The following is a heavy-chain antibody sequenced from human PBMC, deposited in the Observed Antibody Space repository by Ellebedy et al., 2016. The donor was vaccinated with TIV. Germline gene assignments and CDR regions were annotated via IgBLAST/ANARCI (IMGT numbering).Heavy chain of an antibody. J-gene: IGHJ4*02. CDR2: ITGSGGGT. D-gene: IGHD2-2*02. CDR1: GFTFSSYA. Sequence: GESLKISCAASGFTFSSYAMSWVRQAPGKGLEWVSAITGSGGGTYYADSVKGRFTISRDNSKNTFYLHMNSLIAEDTALYYCAKGYMSPFDYWGQGNLVTVSS. CDR3: AKGYMSPFDY. V-gene: IGHV3-23*01.